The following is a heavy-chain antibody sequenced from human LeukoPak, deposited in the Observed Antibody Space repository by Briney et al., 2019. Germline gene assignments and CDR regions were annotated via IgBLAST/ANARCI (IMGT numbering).Heavy chain of an antibody. D-gene: IGHD3-22*01. V-gene: IGHV3-64*01. CDR2: ISSNGGST. Sequence: GGSLRLSCAASGFTFSSYAMHWVRQAPGKGLEYVSAISSNGGSTYYANSVKGRFTIPRDNSKNTLYLQMGSLRAEDMAVYYCARESSGYNGWGQGTLVTVSS. J-gene: IGHJ4*02. CDR3: ARESSGYNG. CDR1: GFTFSSYA.